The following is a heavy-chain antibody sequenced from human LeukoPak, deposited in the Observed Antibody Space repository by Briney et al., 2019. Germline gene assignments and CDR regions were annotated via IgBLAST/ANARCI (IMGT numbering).Heavy chain of an antibody. CDR3: ARERQQLAEMDV. V-gene: IGHV4-39*07. CDR2: IYYSGST. D-gene: IGHD6-13*01. J-gene: IGHJ6*04. CDR1: GGSISSSSYY. Sequence: PSETLSLTCTVSGGSISSSSYYWGWIRQPPGKGLEWIGSIYYSGSTYYNPSLKSRVTISVDTSKNQFSLKLSSVTAADTAVYYCARERQQLAEMDVWGKGTTVTVSS.